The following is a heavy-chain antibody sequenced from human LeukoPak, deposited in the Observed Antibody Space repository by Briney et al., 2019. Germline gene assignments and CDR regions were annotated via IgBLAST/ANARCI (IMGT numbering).Heavy chain of an antibody. D-gene: IGHD5-18*01. V-gene: IGHV3-74*01. J-gene: IGHJ4*02. CDR3: ARGCGSSYCGSVVPDY. CDR1: GFTFSSYW. Sequence: HPGGSLRLSCAASGFTFSSYWMHWVRQAPGKGLVWVSRVNSDGSSTYYADSVKGRFTISRDNAKNTLYLQMSSLRAEDTAVYYCARGCGSSYCGSVVPDYWGQGTLVTVSS. CDR2: VNSDGSST.